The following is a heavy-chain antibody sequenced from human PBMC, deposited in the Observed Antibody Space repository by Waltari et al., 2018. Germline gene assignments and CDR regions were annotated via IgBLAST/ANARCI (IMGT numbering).Heavy chain of an antibody. D-gene: IGHD3-16*01. V-gene: IGHV3-23*01. Sequence: EVQLLESGGGLVQPGGSLRISCTASGLSFSTYGMTWVRQAPGKGLELVSSISPNSISTYYADSVKGRFTISRDNSKSTVILQLSSLRVEDTAIYYCAKGQGGRRWYFDYWGQGSQVTVSS. J-gene: IGHJ4*02. CDR2: ISPNSIST. CDR3: AKGQGGRRWYFDY. CDR1: GLSFSTYG.